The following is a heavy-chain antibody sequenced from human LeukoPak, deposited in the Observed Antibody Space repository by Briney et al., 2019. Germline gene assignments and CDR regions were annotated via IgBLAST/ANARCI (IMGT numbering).Heavy chain of an antibody. V-gene: IGHV4-34*01. D-gene: IGHD6-13*01. J-gene: IGHJ5*02. Sequence: PSEALSLTCTVSGGSISSYYWSWIRQPPGKGLEWIGEINHSGSTNYNPSLKSRVTISVDTSKNQFSLKLSSVTAADTAVYYCARVRYSSSWYGINWFDPWGQGTLVTVSS. CDR3: ARVRYSSSWYGINWFDP. CDR1: GGSISSYY. CDR2: INHSGST.